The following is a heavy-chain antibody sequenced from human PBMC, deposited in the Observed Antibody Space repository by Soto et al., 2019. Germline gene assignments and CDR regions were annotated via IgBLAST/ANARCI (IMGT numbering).Heavy chain of an antibody. D-gene: IGHD2-15*01. Sequence: QITLKESGPTLVKPTQTLTLTCTFSGFSLTTRAVGVGWVSQPPGKALEWLSLIYWDDDKRYSPSLKSRLTSTKDNSKNQVGLTMTNMDPVDTAPYYCAHSSGYLSRCLDHWGHGTLVTV. J-gene: IGHJ5*02. V-gene: IGHV2-5*02. CDR1: GFSLTTRAVG. CDR2: IYWDDDK. CDR3: AHSSGYLSRCLDH.